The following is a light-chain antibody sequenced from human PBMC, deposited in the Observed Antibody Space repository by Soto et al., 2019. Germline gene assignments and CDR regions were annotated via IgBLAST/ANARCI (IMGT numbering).Light chain of an antibody. Sequence: LTXPASLSGSPGQSITISCTGTSSDIGAYDYVSWFQQHPGKAPKLMISEVNNRPSGVSNRFSGSKSGNTASLTISGLQAEDEAEYYCSSYTNINTRACVFGTGTKVTV. V-gene: IGLV2-14*01. CDR1: SSDIGAYDY. CDR3: SSYTNINTRACV. CDR2: EVN. J-gene: IGLJ1*01.